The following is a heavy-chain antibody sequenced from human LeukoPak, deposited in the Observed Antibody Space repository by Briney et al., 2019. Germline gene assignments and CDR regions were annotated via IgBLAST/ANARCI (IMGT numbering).Heavy chain of an antibody. J-gene: IGHJ4*02. V-gene: IGHV3-7*01. CDR1: GFTSSSYW. D-gene: IGHD3-3*01. CDR2: IKQDGSEK. CDR3: ARDFPYYDFWSGYYKELYFDY. Sequence: GGSLRLSCAASGFTSSSYWMSWVRQAPGKGLEWVANIKQDGSEKYYVDSVKGRFTISRDNAKNSLYLQMNSLRAEDTAVYYCARDFPYYDFWSGYYKELYFDYWGQGTLVTVSS.